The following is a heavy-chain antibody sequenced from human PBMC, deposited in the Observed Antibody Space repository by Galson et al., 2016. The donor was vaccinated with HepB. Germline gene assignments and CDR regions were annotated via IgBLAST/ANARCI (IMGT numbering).Heavy chain of an antibody. D-gene: IGHD3-16*01. CDR2: IYYNSDRI. CDR3: VRDMAPGGAGV. V-gene: IGHV3-9*01. Sequence: SLRLSCAASGFTFDDSAMHWVRQTPGKGLEWVSGIYYNSDRIGYGDSVRGRFTISRDNARNSLYLQMNSLRAEDSALYYCVRDMAPGGAGVWGQGTTVTVSS. CDR1: GFTFDDSA. J-gene: IGHJ6*02.